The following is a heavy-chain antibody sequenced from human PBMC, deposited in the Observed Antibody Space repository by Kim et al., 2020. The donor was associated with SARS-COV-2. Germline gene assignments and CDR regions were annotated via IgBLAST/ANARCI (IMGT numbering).Heavy chain of an antibody. CDR3: ARGKSPIVVVVAATGWFDP. J-gene: IGHJ5*02. CDR2: INTNTGNP. V-gene: IGHV7-4-1*02. D-gene: IGHD2-15*01. Sequence: ASVKVSCKASGYTFTSYAMNWVRQAPGQGLEWMGWINTNTGNPTYAQGFTGRFVFSLDTSVSTAYLQISSLKAEDTAVYYCARGKSPIVVVVAATGWFDPWGQGTLVTVSS. CDR1: GYTFTSYA.